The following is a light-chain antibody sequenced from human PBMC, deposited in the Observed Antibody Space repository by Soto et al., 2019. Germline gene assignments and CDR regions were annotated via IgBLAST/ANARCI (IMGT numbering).Light chain of an antibody. CDR3: QQRTNWPGT. Sequence: EIVLTQSPGTLSLSPGERATLSCRASQSVSSYLAWYQQKPGQAPRLLIYDASNRATGIPARFRGSGSGTDFTLTISSLEPEDFAVYYCQQRTNWPGTFGQGPRVDTK. CDR1: QSVSSY. CDR2: DAS. J-gene: IGKJ1*01. V-gene: IGKV3-11*01.